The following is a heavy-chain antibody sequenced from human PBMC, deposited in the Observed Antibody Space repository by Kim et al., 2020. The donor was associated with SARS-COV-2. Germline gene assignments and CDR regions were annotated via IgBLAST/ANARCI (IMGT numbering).Heavy chain of an antibody. CDR2: IWYDGSNK. Sequence: GGSLRLSCAASGFTFSFYGMHWGRQAPGKGLEWVSVIWYDGSNKSCADSMKALSTNSGDNCKNTLYLQMTRQRADDTAVYYCARDDSSGWYEHYYGMDVWGKGTTVPVSS. CDR3: ARDDSSGWYEHYYGMDV. CDR1: GFTFSFYG. V-gene: IGHV3-33*01. D-gene: IGHD6-19*01. J-gene: IGHJ6*04.